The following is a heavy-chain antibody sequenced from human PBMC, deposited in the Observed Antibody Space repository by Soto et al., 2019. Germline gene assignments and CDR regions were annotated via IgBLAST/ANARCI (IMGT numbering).Heavy chain of an antibody. D-gene: IGHD3-22*01. J-gene: IGHJ4*02. CDR2: IYSSGGS. Sequence: SETLSLTCTVSGGSVSGGSYYWSWIRQPSGKGLEWIGYIYSSGGSNYSPSLKSRVTISVDTSKNQFTLKLRSVTAADTAVYYCVREANYYESSGYWDDYWGQGTLVTVSS. CDR3: VREANYYESSGYWDDY. CDR1: GGSVSGGSYY. V-gene: IGHV4-61*01.